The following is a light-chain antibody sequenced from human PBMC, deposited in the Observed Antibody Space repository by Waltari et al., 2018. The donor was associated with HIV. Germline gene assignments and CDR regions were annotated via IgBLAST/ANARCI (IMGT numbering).Light chain of an antibody. CDR3: QQYNNWPPYT. CDR2: GGS. V-gene: IGKV3-15*01. CDR1: ESFNSH. Sequence: VMTQSPATISKSRGEAATLSCRARESFNSHLAWYQHKPGQAPRLLIDGGSTRAAGVPARFSGSGYGTEFSLTISSLQSEDFAIYYCQQYNNWPPYTFGQGTRLEIK. J-gene: IGKJ2*01.